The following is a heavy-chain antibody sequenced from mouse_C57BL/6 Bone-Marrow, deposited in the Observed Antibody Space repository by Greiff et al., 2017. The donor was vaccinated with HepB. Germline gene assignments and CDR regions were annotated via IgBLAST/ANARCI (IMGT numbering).Heavy chain of an antibody. CDR2: IDPETGGT. J-gene: IGHJ4*01. D-gene: IGHD2-3*01. CDR1: GYAFTNYL. V-gene: IGHV1-15*01. Sequence: VQLQQSGAELVRPGTSVKVSCKASGYAFTNYLIEWVKQTPVHGLEWIGAIDPETGGTAYNQKFKGKAILTADKSSSTAYMELRSLTSEDSAVYYCTRGLLPSYYAMDYWGQGTSVTVSS. CDR3: TRGLLPSYYAMDY.